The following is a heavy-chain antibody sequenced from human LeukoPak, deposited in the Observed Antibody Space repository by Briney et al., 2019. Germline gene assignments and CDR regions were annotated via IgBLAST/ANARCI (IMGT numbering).Heavy chain of an antibody. Sequence: SQTLSLTCTVSGGSISSGDYSWSWIRQPPGKGLEWIGYIYYSGSTYYNPSLKSRVTISVDTSKNQFSLKLSSVTAADTAVYYCARGGGYDSHYYYYGMDVWGQGTTVTVSS. D-gene: IGHD5-12*01. CDR2: IYYSGST. CDR1: GGSISSGDYS. CDR3: ARGGGYDSHYYYYGMDV. J-gene: IGHJ6*02. V-gene: IGHV4-30-4*01.